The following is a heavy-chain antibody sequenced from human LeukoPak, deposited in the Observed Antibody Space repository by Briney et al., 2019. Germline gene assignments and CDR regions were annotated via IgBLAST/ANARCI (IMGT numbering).Heavy chain of an antibody. V-gene: IGHV3-7*05. Sequence: SGGSLRLSCAASGITFSSFWMSWVRQAPGKGLEWVANIKQDGSEKYYVDSVKGRFTISRDNAKNSLYLQMDSLRAEDTAVYYCARPVVATNLGYWGQGTLVTVSS. J-gene: IGHJ4*02. D-gene: IGHD5-12*01. CDR2: IKQDGSEK. CDR3: ARPVVATNLGY. CDR1: GITFSSFW.